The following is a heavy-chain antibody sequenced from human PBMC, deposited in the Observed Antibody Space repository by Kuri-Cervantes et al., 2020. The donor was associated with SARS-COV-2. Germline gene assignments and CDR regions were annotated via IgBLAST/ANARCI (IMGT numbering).Heavy chain of an antibody. CDR3: ARLVPTDYGMDV. CDR2: ISSSSSYI. CDR1: GFTFSSYS. J-gene: IGHJ6*02. Sequence: GESLKISCAASGFTFSSYSMNWVRQAPGKGLEWVSSISSSSSYIYYADSVKGRFTISRDNAKNSLYLQMNSLRNEDTAVYYCARLVPTDYGMDVWGQGTTVTVSS. V-gene: IGHV3-21*01. D-gene: IGHD2-2*01.